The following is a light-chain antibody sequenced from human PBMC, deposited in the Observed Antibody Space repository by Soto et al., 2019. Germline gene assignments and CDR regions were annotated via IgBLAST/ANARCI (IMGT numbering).Light chain of an antibody. CDR2: EVS. Sequence: QSALTQPASVSGSPGQSITISCTGTSSDVGTYNYVSWYQHHPGKAPKLIIYEVSNRPSGVSNRFSGSKSGSTASLTISGLQAADEADYHCTSYTRDTALVFGTGTKLTVL. V-gene: IGLV2-14*01. J-gene: IGLJ1*01. CDR1: SSDVGTYNY. CDR3: TSYTRDTALV.